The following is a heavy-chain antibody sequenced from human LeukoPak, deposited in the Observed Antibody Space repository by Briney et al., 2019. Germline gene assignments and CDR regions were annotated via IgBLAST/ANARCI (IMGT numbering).Heavy chain of an antibody. CDR2: IFWDGDK. CDR3: AHRSSGWLKFDY. D-gene: IGHD6-19*01. V-gene: IGHV2-5*02. Sequence: SGPTLVKPTQTLTLTCTFSGFSLSSSGVGVGWIRQPPGKALEWLALIFWDGDKRYSPSLKTRLTITKDTSKNQLVLTLTNLDPVDTAPYYCAHRSSGWLKFDYWGQGTLVTVSS. J-gene: IGHJ4*02. CDR1: GFSLSSSGVG.